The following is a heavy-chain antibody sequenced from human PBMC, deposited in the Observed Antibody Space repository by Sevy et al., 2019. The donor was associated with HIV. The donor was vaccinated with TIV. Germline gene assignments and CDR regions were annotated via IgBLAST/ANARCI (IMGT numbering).Heavy chain of an antibody. CDR3: ARPVVATIPYYYYYMDV. D-gene: IGHD5-12*01. CDR1: GGSISSYY. Sequence: SETLSLTCTVSGGSISSYYWSWIRQPPGKGLEWIGYIYYSGSTNYNPSLKSQVTISEDTSKNQFSLKLSSVTAADTALHYCARPVVATIPYYYYYMDVWGKETTVTVSS. J-gene: IGHJ6*03. V-gene: IGHV4-59*01. CDR2: IYYSGST.